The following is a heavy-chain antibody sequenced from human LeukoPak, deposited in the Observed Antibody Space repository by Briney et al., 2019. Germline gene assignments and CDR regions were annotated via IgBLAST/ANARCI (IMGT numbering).Heavy chain of an antibody. CDR1: GFTFSSEA. Sequence: GGSLRLSCAASGFTFSSEAMSWVRQAPGKGLEWVSAITGSGTGTYYADSVKGRFTISRDDSKNTLYLQMNSLRAEDTAVYYCARMGKGTLDYWGQGTLVTVSS. V-gene: IGHV3-23*01. J-gene: IGHJ4*02. CDR2: ITGSGTGT. D-gene: IGHD1-1*01. CDR3: ARMGKGTLDY.